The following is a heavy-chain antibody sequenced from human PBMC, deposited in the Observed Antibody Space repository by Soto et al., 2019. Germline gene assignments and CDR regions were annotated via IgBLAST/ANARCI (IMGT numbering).Heavy chain of an antibody. J-gene: IGHJ3*02. CDR2: IYHSGST. V-gene: IGHV4-4*02. Sequence: KTSETLSLTCAVSGGSISSSNWWSWVRQPPGKGLEWIGEIYHSGSTNYNPSLKSRVTISVDKSKNQFSLKLSSVTAADTAVYYCARMYQLLRGKLGAFDIWGQGTMVTVSS. CDR1: GGSISSSNW. CDR3: ARMYQLLRGKLGAFDI. D-gene: IGHD2-2*01.